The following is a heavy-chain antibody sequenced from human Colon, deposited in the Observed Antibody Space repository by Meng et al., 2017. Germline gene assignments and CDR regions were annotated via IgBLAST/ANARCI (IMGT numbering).Heavy chain of an antibody. V-gene: IGHV1-18*01. CDR2: ISVYNDKT. CDR1: GYTFNSHG. J-gene: IGHJ4*02. Sequence: ASVKVSCKASGYTFNSHGISWVRQAPGQGLEWMGWISVYNDKTNYAQKFQGRVTMTTETSTSTAYMELRSLRSDDTAVYYCAREDYCGSGSYWVYWGQGTLVTVSS. D-gene: IGHD3-10*01. CDR3: AREDYCGSGSYWVY.